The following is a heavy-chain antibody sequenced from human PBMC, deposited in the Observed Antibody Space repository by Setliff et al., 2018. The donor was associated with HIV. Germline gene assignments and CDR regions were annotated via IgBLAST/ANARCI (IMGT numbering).Heavy chain of an antibody. CDR3: VRMEATRPPRGLDY. V-gene: IGHV4-39*01. CDR1: GGFVSRSSYY. CDR2: IYYNGDT. J-gene: IGHJ4*02. D-gene: IGHD6-6*01. Sequence: PSETLSLTCTVSGGFVSRSSYYWGWIRQPRGKRLEWIGTIYYNGDTQYNPSFKSRVIMSVDMSKNQFSLRLISVTAADTAVYYCVRMEATRPPRGLDYWGPGTLVTVS.